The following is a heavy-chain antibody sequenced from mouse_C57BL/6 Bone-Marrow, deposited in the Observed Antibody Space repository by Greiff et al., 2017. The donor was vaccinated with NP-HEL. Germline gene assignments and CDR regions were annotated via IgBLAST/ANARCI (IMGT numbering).Heavy chain of an antibody. V-gene: IGHV1-54*01. CDR2: INPGSGGT. CDR1: GYAFTNYL. CDR3: ARNDYDGVDY. J-gene: IGHJ2*01. Sequence: VQLKESGAELVRPGTSVKVSCKASGYAFTNYLIEWVKQRPGQGLEWIGVINPGSGGTNYNEKFKGKATLTADKSSSTAYMQLSSLTSEDSAVYFCARNDYDGVDYWGQGTTLTVSS. D-gene: IGHD2-4*01.